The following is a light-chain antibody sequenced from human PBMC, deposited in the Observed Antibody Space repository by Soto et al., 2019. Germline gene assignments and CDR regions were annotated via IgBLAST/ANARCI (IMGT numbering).Light chain of an antibody. CDR1: QSVLSSSNNKNY. Sequence: DIVMTQSPDSLAVSLGERATINCKSSQSVLSSSNNKNYLAWYQQKPGQPPKLLIYWASTRESGVPDRFSGSGSGTDFTLTISSLQAEDVAVYYCQQCFDTPTFGGGTKVEVK. CDR3: QQCFDTPT. V-gene: IGKV4-1*01. J-gene: IGKJ4*01. CDR2: WAS.